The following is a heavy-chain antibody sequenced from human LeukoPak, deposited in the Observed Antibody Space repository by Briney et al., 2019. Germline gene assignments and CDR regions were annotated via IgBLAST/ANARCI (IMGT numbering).Heavy chain of an antibody. CDR3: AKKTVTPSSWFDP. D-gene: IGHD4-17*01. CDR1: GGSISSGGYY. J-gene: IGHJ5*02. CDR2: IYYSGST. Sequence: SQTLSLTCTVSGGSISSGGYYWSWIRQHPGKGLEWIGYIYYSGSTYYNPSLKSRVTISVDTSKNQFSLKLSSVTAADTAVYYCAKKTVTPSSWFDPWGQGTLVTVSS. V-gene: IGHV4-31*03.